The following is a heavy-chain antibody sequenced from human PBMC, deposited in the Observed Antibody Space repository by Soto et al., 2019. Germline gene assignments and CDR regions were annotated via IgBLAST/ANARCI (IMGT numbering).Heavy chain of an antibody. CDR2: ISYDGSNK. CDR1: GFTFSSYG. J-gene: IGHJ4*02. D-gene: IGHD3-22*01. Sequence: GGSLRLSCAASGFTFSSYGMHWVRQAPGKXLEWVAVISYDGSNKYYADSVKGRFTISRDNSKNTLYLQMNSLRAEDMAVYSCPKALSDYASSGPRHFDYCGQGTLVTVSS. V-gene: IGHV3-30*18. CDR3: PKALSDYASSGPRHFDY.